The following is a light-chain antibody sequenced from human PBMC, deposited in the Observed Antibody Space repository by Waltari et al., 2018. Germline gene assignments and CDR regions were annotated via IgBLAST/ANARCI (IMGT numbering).Light chain of an antibody. CDR1: SNDIGSYNF. CDR3: FSYAGSNSFA. V-gene: IGLV2-23*02. J-gene: IGLJ2*01. Sequence: QSALTQPASVSGSPGQSITVSCIGTSNDIGSYNFVSWFQQHPGRAPKLMIYDVSERPLGVSNRFSGTKAGNTASLTISGLQAEDEAYYYCFSYAGSNSFAFGGGTRVTVL. CDR2: DVS.